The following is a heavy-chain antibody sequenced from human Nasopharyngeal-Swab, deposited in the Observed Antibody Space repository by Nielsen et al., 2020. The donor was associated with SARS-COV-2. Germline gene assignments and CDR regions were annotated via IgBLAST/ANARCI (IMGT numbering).Heavy chain of an antibody. Sequence: GESPKTSCAASGITLSTFAMAWVRQVPGKGPEWGSTINGGAETFYADSVQGRFTLPRDNSKNTAYLQMNRLRADDTALYYCARDHGPVGDYGTWFAPWGQGTLVTVSS. CDR3: ARDHGPVGDYGTWFAP. D-gene: IGHD3-16*01. J-gene: IGHJ5*02. CDR2: INGGAET. V-gene: IGHV3-23*01. CDR1: GITLSTFA.